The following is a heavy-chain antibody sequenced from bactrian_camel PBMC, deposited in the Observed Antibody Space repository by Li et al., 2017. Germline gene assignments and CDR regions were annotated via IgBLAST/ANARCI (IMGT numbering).Heavy chain of an antibody. J-gene: IGHJ6*01. CDR1: GLTFSTHS. CDR2: INEGGVKT. D-gene: IGHD1*01. V-gene: IGHV3S1*01. CDR3: AARSVGWCPLFEHWLGKRAYTPGGYFAN. Sequence: HVQLVESGGGLVQPGGSLRLSCAASGLTFSTHSMHWVRQAPGKGPEWVSTINEGGVKTYYADSVKGRFTISRDNARNTVYLQMNSLKSEDTAVYYCAARSVGWCPLFEHWLGKRAYTPGGYFANWGQGTQVTVS.